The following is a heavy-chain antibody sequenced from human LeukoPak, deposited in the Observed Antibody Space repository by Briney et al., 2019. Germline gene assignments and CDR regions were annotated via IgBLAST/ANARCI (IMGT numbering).Heavy chain of an antibody. Sequence: ASVKVSCKASGYTFTSYGISWERQAPGQGLEWMGWISAYNGNTNYAQKLQGRVTMTTDTSTSTAYMELRSLRSDDTAVYYCARSRSSWYENWFDPWGQGTLVTVSS. CDR2: ISAYNGNT. J-gene: IGHJ5*02. V-gene: IGHV1-18*01. CDR3: ARSRSSWYENWFDP. D-gene: IGHD6-13*01. CDR1: GYTFTSYG.